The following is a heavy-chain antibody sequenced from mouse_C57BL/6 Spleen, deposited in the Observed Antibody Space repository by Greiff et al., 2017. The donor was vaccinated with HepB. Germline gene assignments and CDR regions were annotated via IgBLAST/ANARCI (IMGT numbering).Heavy chain of an antibody. D-gene: IGHD1-1*01. CDR3: ARSLDGSSDGYFDV. V-gene: IGHV1-72*01. Sequence: HVHVKQPGAELVKPGASVKLSCKASGYTFTSYWMHWVKQRPGRGLEWIGRIDPDSGGTKYNEKFKGKATLTVDKPSSTAYMELSSLTSEDSAVYYCARSLDGSSDGYFDVWGTGTTVTVSS. CDR2: IDPDSGGT. CDR1: GYTFTSYW. J-gene: IGHJ1*03.